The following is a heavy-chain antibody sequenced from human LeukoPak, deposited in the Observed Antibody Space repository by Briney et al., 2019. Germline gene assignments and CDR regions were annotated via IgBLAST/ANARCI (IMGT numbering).Heavy chain of an antibody. Sequence: PSETLSLTCAVYGGSFSGYYWSWIRQPPGKGLEWIGEINHSGSTNYNPSLKSRVTISVDTYKNQFSLKLSSVTAADTAVYYCARGPLGKEWFDPWGQGTLVTVSS. V-gene: IGHV4-34*01. D-gene: IGHD1-26*01. CDR3: ARGPLGKEWFDP. CDR1: GGSFSGYY. J-gene: IGHJ5*02. CDR2: INHSGST.